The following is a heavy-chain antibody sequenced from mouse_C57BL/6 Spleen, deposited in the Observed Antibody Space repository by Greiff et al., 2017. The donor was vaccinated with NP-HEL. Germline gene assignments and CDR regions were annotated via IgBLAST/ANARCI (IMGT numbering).Heavy chain of an antibody. CDR2: IYPGSGST. Sequence: VQLQQPGAELVKPGASVKMSCKASGYTFTSYWITWVKQRPGQGLEWIGDIYPGSGSTNYNEKFKSKATLTVDTSSSTAYIQLSSLTSEDSAVYYCARFITTVVATFYYAMDYSGQGTSVTVSS. CDR1: GYTFTSYW. V-gene: IGHV1-55*01. J-gene: IGHJ4*01. CDR3: ARFITTVVATFYYAMDY. D-gene: IGHD1-1*01.